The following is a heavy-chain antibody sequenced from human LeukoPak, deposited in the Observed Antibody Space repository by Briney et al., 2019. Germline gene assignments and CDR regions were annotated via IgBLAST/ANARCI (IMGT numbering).Heavy chain of an antibody. CDR2: INPNSGGT. CDR1: GYTFTDYY. Sequence: ASVKVSCKASGYTFTDYYIHWVRQAPGQGLEWMGWINPNSGGTVYTQKFQGRVTMTRDTSISTAYMELSRLRSDDTAVYYCAREQWFDYWGQGTLVTVSS. V-gene: IGHV1-2*02. J-gene: IGHJ5*01. CDR3: AREQWFDY.